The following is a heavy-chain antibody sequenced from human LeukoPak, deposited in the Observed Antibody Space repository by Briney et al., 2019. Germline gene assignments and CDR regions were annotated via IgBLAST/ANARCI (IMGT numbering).Heavy chain of an antibody. D-gene: IGHD2-2*03. CDR1: GYTFTGYY. V-gene: IGHV1-2*02. Sequence: KPGASVKVSCKASGYTFTGYYMHWVRQAPGQGLEWMGWINPNSGGTNYAQKFQGRVTMTRDTSISTAYMELSRLRSDDTAVYYCARIGYCSSTSCYEVSDYWGQGTLVTVSS. CDR2: INPNSGGT. CDR3: ARIGYCSSTSCYEVSDY. J-gene: IGHJ4*02.